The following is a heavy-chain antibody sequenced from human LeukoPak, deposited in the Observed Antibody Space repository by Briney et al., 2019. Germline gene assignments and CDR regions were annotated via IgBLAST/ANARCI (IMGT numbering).Heavy chain of an antibody. CDR3: AGQFYASGIGEHYFDY. D-gene: IGHD3-10*01. CDR1: AGSISSYY. Sequence: PSETLSLTCTFSAGSISSYYWSWIRQPPGKGLEWIGRIYYSGNTIYNPSLKSRLTISVDTSKKQFSLKLSSVTAADTAVYYCAGQFYASGIGEHYFDYWGQGTLVTVSS. V-gene: IGHV4-59*08. J-gene: IGHJ4*02. CDR2: IYYSGNT.